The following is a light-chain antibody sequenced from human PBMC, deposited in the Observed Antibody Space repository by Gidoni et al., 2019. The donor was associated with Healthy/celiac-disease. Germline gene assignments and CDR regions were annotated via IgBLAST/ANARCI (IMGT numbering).Light chain of an antibody. CDR1: QSVSSN. V-gene: IGKV3-15*01. J-gene: IGKJ2*01. CDR2: GAS. Sequence: EIVMKQSPATLSVSPGERATLSCRASQSVSSNLAWYQQKPGQAPRLLIYGASTRATGIPARFSGSGSGTEFTLTISSLQSEEFAVYYCQQYNNWPRTFGQGTQLEIK. CDR3: QQYNNWPRT.